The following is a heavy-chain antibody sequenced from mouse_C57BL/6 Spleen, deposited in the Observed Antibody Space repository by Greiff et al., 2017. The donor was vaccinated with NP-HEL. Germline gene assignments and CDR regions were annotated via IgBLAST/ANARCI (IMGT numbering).Heavy chain of an antibody. CDR2: INPNNGGT. J-gene: IGHJ2*01. V-gene: IGHV1-26*01. Sequence: EVQLQQSGPELVKPGASVKISCKASGYTFTDYYMNWVKQSHGKSLEWIGDINPNNGGTSYNQKFKGKATLTVDKSSSTAYMELRSLTSEDSAVYYCASGYLITTVDYWGQGTTLTVSS. D-gene: IGHD1-1*01. CDR1: GYTFTDYY. CDR3: ASGYLITTVDY.